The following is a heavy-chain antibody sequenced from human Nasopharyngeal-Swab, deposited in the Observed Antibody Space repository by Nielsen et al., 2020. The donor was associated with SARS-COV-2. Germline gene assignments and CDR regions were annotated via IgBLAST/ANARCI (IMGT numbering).Heavy chain of an antibody. CDR3: ARLHFASGPFDY. CDR2: IYPYDSNT. V-gene: IGHV5-51*01. J-gene: IGHJ4*02. D-gene: IGHD6-19*01. Sequence: GESLKISCKGSGYSFSSSWIGWVCQMPGKGLEWMGLIYPYDSNTRYSLSFQGQVTISADKSISTTYLQWSSLKDSDTAMYYCARLHFASGPFDYWGQGTLVTVSS. CDR1: GYSFSSSW.